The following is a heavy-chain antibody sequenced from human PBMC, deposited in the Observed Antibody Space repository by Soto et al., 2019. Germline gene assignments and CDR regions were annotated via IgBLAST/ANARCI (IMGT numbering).Heavy chain of an antibody. D-gene: IGHD2-15*01. V-gene: IGHV3-23*01. Sequence: GGSLRLSCAASGFTFSSYAMSWVRQAPGKGLEWVSAISGSGGSTYYADSVKGRFTISRDSSKNTLYLQMNSLRAEDTAVYYCAKEEIVDVPRRYYYMDVWGKGTTVTVSS. CDR2: ISGSGGST. CDR3: AKEEIVDVPRRYYYMDV. J-gene: IGHJ6*03. CDR1: GFTFSSYA.